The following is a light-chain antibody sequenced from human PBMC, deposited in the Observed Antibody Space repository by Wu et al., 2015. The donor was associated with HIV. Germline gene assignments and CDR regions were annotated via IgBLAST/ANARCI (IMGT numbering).Light chain of an antibody. Sequence: DIQMTQSPSSLSASVGDRVTISCRASQSISSYLNWYQQKPGKAPNLLIYAASSLQSGVPSRFSGSGSGTDFTLTISSLQPEDFATYYCQQSYRSFGQGTKLEIK. CDR2: AAS. CDR3: QQSYRS. V-gene: IGKV1-39*01. J-gene: IGKJ2*03. CDR1: QSISSY.